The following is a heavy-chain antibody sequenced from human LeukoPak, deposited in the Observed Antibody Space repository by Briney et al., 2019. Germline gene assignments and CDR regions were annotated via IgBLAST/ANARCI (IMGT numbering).Heavy chain of an antibody. CDR2: INAGNGNT. CDR3: ARHISMVRGVIHPDAFDI. V-gene: IGHV1-3*01. J-gene: IGHJ3*02. Sequence: ASVNVSCKASGYTFTSYAMHWVRQAPGQRVEWMGWINAGNGNTKYLQKFQGRVTITRDTSASTAYMELSSLRSEDTAVYYCARHISMVRGVIHPDAFDIWGQGTMVTVSS. D-gene: IGHD3-10*01. CDR1: GYTFTSYA.